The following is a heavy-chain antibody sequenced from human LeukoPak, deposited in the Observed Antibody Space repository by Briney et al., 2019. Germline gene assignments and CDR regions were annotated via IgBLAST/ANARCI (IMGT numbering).Heavy chain of an antibody. D-gene: IGHD6-13*01. V-gene: IGHV3-21*01. Sequence: GGSLRLSCAASGFTFSSYSMNWVRQAPGKGLEWVSSISSSSSYIYYADSVKGRFTISRDNAKNSLYLQMNSLRAEDTAVYYCAAEGVAAAGTGYYYYYGMDVWGQGTTVTVSS. CDR3: AAEGVAAAGTGYYYYYGMDV. CDR2: ISSSSSYI. J-gene: IGHJ6*02. CDR1: GFTFSSYS.